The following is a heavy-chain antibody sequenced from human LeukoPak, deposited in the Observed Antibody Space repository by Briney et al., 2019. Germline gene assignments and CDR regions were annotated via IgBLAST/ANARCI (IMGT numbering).Heavy chain of an antibody. CDR3: ARDLISGDYTFDY. D-gene: IGHD4-11*01. CDR1: GFTFSSFS. V-gene: IGHV3-21*05. J-gene: IGHJ4*02. CDR2: ISSTSSHI. Sequence: GGSLRLSCAASGFTFSSFSMNWVRQAPGKGLEWVSYISSTSSHIYYADSVKGRFTVSRDNAKDSLYLQMNSLRDEDTAVYYYARDLISGDYTFDYWGQGALVTVSS.